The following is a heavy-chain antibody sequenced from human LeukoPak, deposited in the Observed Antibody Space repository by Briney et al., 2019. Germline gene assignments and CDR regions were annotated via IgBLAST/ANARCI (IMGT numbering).Heavy chain of an antibody. Sequence: GRSLRLSCAASGFTFDDYAMHWVRQAPGKGLEWVSGISWNSGSIGYADSVKGRFTISRDNAKNSLYLQMNSLRAEDTALYYCAKGTTVTTLDYWGQGTLVTVSS. V-gene: IGHV3-9*01. CDR2: ISWNSGSI. D-gene: IGHD4-17*01. J-gene: IGHJ4*02. CDR3: AKGTTVTTLDY. CDR1: GFTFDDYA.